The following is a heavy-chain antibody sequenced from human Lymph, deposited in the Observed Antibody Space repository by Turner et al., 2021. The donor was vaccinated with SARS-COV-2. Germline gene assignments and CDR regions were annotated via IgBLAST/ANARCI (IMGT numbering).Heavy chain of an antibody. CDR2: ISSSSSYI. J-gene: IGHJ4*02. D-gene: IGHD4-17*01. CDR1: GFTFSTYS. V-gene: IGHV3-21*01. CDR3: ARDIPTTADYFDY. Sequence: EVQLVESGGGVVKPGGALILSCAASGFTFSTYSMNWVRQAPGKGLEWISSISSSSSYIYYADSVKGRFTISRDDAKNSLYLKMNSLRAEDTAVYYCARDIPTTADYFDYWGQGTLVTVSS.